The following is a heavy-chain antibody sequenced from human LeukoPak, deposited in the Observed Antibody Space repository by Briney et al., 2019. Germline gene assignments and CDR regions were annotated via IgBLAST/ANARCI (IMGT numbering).Heavy chain of an antibody. CDR1: GDSVSSNSAA. Sequence: SQTLSLTCAISGDSVSSNSAAWNWIRQSPSRGLEWLGRTYYRSKWYNNYAVSVKSRITINPDTSKNQFSLQLNSVTPEDTAVYYCAREALLQWLVLGNWFDPWGQGTLVTVSS. J-gene: IGHJ5*02. D-gene: IGHD6-19*01. CDR2: TYYRSKWYN. V-gene: IGHV6-1*01. CDR3: AREALLQWLVLGNWFDP.